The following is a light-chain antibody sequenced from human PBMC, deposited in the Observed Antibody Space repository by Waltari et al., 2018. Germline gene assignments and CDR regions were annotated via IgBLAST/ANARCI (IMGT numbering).Light chain of an antibody. CDR1: ESISRF. J-gene: IGKJ4*01. CDR2: AAS. CDR3: QQSYSSLLT. V-gene: IGKV1-39*01. Sequence: MTQSPSSLSASVGDRVTITCRASESISRFLNWYQHKPGKAPNLLIHAASILQSGVPSRFSGSGSETDFTLTIISLQPEDFATYYCQQSYSSLLTFGGGTKVEIK.